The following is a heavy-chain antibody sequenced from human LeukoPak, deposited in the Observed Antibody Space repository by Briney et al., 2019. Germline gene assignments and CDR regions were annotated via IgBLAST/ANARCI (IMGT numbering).Heavy chain of an antibody. CDR1: GFSFSNYG. Sequence: GGSLRLSCEASGFSFSNYGMHWVSQAPGKGLEWVAVIWNDGSNRNYGDSVKGRFTVSRDNSKNTLYLQMNSLRAEDTAVYYCAKGLRHNWDYSVDYWGQGTLVTVS. CDR2: IWNDGSNR. CDR3: AKGLRHNWDYSVDY. J-gene: IGHJ4*02. V-gene: IGHV3-33*03. D-gene: IGHD1-7*01.